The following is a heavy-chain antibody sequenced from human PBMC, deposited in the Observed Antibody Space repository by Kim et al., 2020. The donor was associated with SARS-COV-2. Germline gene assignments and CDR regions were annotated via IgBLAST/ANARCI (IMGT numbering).Heavy chain of an antibody. D-gene: IGHD1-26*01. J-gene: IGHJ4*02. V-gene: IGHV3-30*07. Sequence: SKKNYADSVKGRFTISRDNSENTMDLQMNNLRAEDTALYYCARAVGPYDYWGQGTLVTVSS. CDR2: SKK. CDR3: ARAVGPYDY.